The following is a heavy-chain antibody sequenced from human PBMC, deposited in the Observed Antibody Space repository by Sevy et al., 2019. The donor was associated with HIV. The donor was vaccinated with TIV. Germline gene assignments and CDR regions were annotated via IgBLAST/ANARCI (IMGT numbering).Heavy chain of an antibody. Sequence: GGSLRLSCAASAFSFSTNGMHWVRQAPGKGLEWVAFIRYDGSNKFYTDSVKGRFTISRDNSKNTLYLQMNSLTTEDTAVYYCAKDQGYNWNTEGFFDYWGQGTLAIVSS. V-gene: IGHV3-30*02. D-gene: IGHD1-20*01. CDR3: AKDQGYNWNTEGFFDY. CDR1: AFSFSTNG. J-gene: IGHJ4*02. CDR2: IRYDGSNK.